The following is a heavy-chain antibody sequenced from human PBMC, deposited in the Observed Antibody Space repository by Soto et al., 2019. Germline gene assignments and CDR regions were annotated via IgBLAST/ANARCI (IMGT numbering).Heavy chain of an antibody. V-gene: IGHV4-4*02. CDR2: IHQSGGT. Sequence: QVQLQESGPGLVKPSGTLSLTCAVSGDSIISRNWWTLVRQTPGKRLGWIGEIHQSGGTNYNPSLNSRVIISLDTSKPQFHLTVTAVTSSVAAVYYSARQSYCDDEWYVFDYSAQGTLVNVSS. CDR3: ARQSYCDDEWYVFDY. J-gene: IGHJ4*02. D-gene: IGHD2-21*01. CDR1: GDSIISRNW.